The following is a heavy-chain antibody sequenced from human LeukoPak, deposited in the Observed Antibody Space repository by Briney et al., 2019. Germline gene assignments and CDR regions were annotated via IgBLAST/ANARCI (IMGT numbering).Heavy chain of an antibody. J-gene: IGHJ4*02. CDR2: FDPEDGET. CDR3: ATGYYDFWSGYYRTGY. D-gene: IGHD3-3*01. CDR1: GYTFTGYY. V-gene: IGHV1-24*01. Sequence: ASVKVSCKASGYTFTGYYMHWVRQAPGKGLEWMGGFDPEDGETIYAQKFQGRVTMTEDTSTDTAYMELSSLRSEDTAVYYCATGYYDFWSGYYRTGYWGQGTLVTVSS.